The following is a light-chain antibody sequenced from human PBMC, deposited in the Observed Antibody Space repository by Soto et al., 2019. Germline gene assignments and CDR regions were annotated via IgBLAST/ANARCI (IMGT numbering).Light chain of an antibody. CDR1: SSDVGGYNY. V-gene: IGLV2-14*01. CDR2: DVS. CDR3: SSYTSSSTLYV. Sequence: QSALTQPASVSGSPGQSITISCTGTSSDVGGYNYVSWYQQHPGKAHKLMIYDVSNRPSGVSNRFSGSKTGNTASLTIFGLQAEDEADYYCSSYTSSSTLYVFGTGTKVTVL. J-gene: IGLJ1*01.